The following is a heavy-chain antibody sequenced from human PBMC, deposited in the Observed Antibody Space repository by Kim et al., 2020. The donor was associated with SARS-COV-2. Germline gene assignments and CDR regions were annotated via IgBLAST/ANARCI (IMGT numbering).Heavy chain of an antibody. Sequence: GGSLRLSCAASGFTFNNAWMSWVRQAPGKGLEWVGRIKSKTDGGTTDYAAPVKGRFTISRDDSKSTLYLQMNSLKTEDTAVYYCTTGDDLTVYYFDYWGQGTLVTVSS. D-gene: IGHD1-1*01. J-gene: IGHJ4*02. V-gene: IGHV3-15*01. CDR1: GFTFNNAW. CDR2: IKSKTDGGTT. CDR3: TTGDDLTVYYFDY.